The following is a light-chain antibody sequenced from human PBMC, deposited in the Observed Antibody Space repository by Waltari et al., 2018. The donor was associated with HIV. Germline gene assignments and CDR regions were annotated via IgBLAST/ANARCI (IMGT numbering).Light chain of an antibody. Sequence: QSVLTQPPSASGTPGQRVTISCSGSPSNLGNNSVNWYQHFPGSAPKLILYSNSHRPLGFPDRFSGSKSGSSASLAISGPQADDEAHYYCASWDDTLGVVFGGGTTLTVL. V-gene: IGLV1-44*01. CDR2: SNS. J-gene: IGLJ2*01. CDR3: ASWDDTLGVV. CDR1: PSNLGNNS.